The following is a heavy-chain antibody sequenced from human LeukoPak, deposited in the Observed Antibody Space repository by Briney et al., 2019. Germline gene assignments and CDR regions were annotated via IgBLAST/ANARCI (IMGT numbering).Heavy chain of an antibody. CDR3: GRDPNGDYVGAFEF. CDR1: GFTFSGFA. Sequence: GGSLRLSCAASGFTFSGFAMSWVRRTPGKGLEWVSSIGGSGSNPNYADSVRGRFTTSRDNSKNTLYLQMNRLTAEDTAVYYCGRDPNGDYVGAFEFWGQGTLVSVS. J-gene: IGHJ3*01. CDR2: IGGSGSNP. D-gene: IGHD4-17*01. V-gene: IGHV3-23*01.